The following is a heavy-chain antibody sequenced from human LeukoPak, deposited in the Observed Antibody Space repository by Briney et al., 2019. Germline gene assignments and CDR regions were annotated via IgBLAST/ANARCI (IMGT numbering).Heavy chain of an antibody. J-gene: IGHJ4*02. V-gene: IGHV3-30*03. D-gene: IGHD2-15*01. CDR1: GFTFSSYG. CDR3: ARDGDGGGSCLDY. CDR2: ISYDRSNK. Sequence: GGSLRLSCAASGFTFSSYGMHWVRQAPGKGLEWVAVISYDRSNKYYADSVKGRFTISRDNSKNTLYLQMNSLRAEDTAVYYCARDGDGGGSCLDYWGQGTLVTVSS.